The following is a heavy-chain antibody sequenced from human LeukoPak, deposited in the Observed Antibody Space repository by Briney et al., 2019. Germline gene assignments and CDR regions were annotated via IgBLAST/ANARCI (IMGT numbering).Heavy chain of an antibody. J-gene: IGHJ4*02. V-gene: IGHV3-66*01. CDR2: IYSGGTT. CDR1: GFTVGSNY. Sequence: GGSLRLSCAASGFTVGSNYMSWVRHTPGKGLEWVSIIYSGGTTYYADSVKGRFTISRDNSKNTLYLQMNSMRVEDTAVYYCARSVDMGTFDYWGQGTLVTVSS. CDR3: ARSVDMGTFDY. D-gene: IGHD5-24*01.